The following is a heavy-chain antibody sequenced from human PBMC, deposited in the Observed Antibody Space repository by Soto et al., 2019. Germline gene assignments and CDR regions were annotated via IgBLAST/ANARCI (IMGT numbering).Heavy chain of an antibody. CDR1: GFTFSSYA. V-gene: IGHV3-23*01. Sequence: GSLRLSCAASGFTFSSYAMSWVRQAPGKGLEWVSAISGSGGSTYYADSVKGRFTISRDNSKNTLYLQMNSLRAEDTAVYYCAKDRDSVVVVPAAACFDYWGQGTLVTVSS. D-gene: IGHD2-2*01. CDR3: AKDRDSVVVVPAAACFDY. J-gene: IGHJ4*02. CDR2: ISGSGGST.